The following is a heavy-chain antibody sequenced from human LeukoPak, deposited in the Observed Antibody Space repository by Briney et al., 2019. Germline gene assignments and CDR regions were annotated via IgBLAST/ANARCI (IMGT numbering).Heavy chain of an antibody. J-gene: IGHJ4*02. V-gene: IGHV3-21*04. CDR1: GFTFSSYS. D-gene: IGHD2-15*01. CDR2: ISSSSSYI. CDR3: ARAHCSGGSCYLGFFDY. Sequence: AGSLTLSCAASGFTFSSYSMNWVRQAPGKGLEWVSSISSSSSYIYYADSVKGRFTISRDNTKTSLYLQMNSLRAEDTAVYYCARAHCSGGSCYLGFFDYWGQGTLVTVSS.